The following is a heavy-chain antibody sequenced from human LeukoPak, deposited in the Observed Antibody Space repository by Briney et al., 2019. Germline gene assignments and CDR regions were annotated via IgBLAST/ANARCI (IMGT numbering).Heavy chain of an antibody. CDR1: GFTFSSYA. CDR2: ISYDGSNK. V-gene: IGHV3-30*18. D-gene: IGHD1-14*01. CDR3: AKKPVPYKGTDYYFDY. J-gene: IGHJ4*02. Sequence: GALRLSCAASGFTFSSYALDWVRQAPGKGLEWVAVISYDGSNKYYADSVKGRFTISRDNSKDTLYLQMNSLRAEDTAVYYCAKKPVPYKGTDYYFDYWGQGTLVTVSS.